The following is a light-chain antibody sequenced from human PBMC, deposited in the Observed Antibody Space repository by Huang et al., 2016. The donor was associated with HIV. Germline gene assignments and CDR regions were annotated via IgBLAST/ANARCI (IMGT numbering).Light chain of an antibody. CDR2: DAS. CDR3: QQYNDWPDT. J-gene: IGKJ1*01. Sequence: EIVMTQSPATLSVSAGERATLSCRASQSVSSKLAWYQQKPGQAPRLLIYDASTRDTGIPARFGGSGSGTEFTLTISSLQSEDFAFYYCQQYNDWPDTFGQGTKVEIK. V-gene: IGKV3-15*01. CDR1: QSVSSK.